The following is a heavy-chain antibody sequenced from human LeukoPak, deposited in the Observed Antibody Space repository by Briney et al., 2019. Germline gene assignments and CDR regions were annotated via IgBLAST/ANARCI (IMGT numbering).Heavy chain of an antibody. CDR3: ARLDITTTWYAFDY. D-gene: IGHD5-12*01. J-gene: IGHJ4*02. V-gene: IGHV4-34*01. Sequence: PSETLSLTCAVYSGSFSAYYWSWIRQPPGEGLEWIGEIYHSGNTNYNPSLKSRVTISVDISNNHFSLKLSSVTAADTAVYYCARLDITTTWYAFDYWGQGTLVTVSS. CDR1: SGSFSAYY. CDR2: IYHSGNT.